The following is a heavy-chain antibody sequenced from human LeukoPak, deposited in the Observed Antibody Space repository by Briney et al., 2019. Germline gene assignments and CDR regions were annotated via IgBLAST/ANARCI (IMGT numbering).Heavy chain of an antibody. Sequence: GGSLRLSCAASGFTFSSYAMSWVRQAPGKGLEWVSAISGSGGSTYYADSVKGRFTISRDNAKNSLYLQMNSLRAEDTALYHCARNNGMDVWGQGTTVIVSS. CDR3: ARNNGMDV. J-gene: IGHJ6*02. CDR1: GFTFSSYA. CDR2: ISGSGGST. V-gene: IGHV3-23*01.